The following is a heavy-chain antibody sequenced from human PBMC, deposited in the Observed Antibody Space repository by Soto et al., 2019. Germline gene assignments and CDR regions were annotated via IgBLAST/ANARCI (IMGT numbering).Heavy chain of an antibody. D-gene: IGHD6-13*01. J-gene: IGHJ6*02. CDR1: GGSISSSSYY. CDR2: IYYSGST. V-gene: IGHV4-39*01. Sequence: SETLSLTCTVSGGSISSSSYYWGWIRQPPGKGLEWIGSIYYSGSTYYNPSLKSRVTISVDTSKNQFSLKLSSVTAADTAVYYCASIPGIAAAGSYYYYYGMDVWGQGTTVT. CDR3: ASIPGIAAAGSYYYYYGMDV.